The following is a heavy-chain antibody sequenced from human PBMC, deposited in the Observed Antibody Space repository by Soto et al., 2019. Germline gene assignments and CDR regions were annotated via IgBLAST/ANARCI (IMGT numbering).Heavy chain of an antibody. CDR2: ISYDGSNK. V-gene: IGHV3-30*18. CDR3: AKGFSYSVIDY. CDR1: GFTFSTYG. Sequence: QVQLVESGGGVVQPGRSLRLSCAASGFTFSTYGMHWVRQAPGKGLEWVAVISYDGSNKYYADSVRVRFTISRDNSKKTLYLQMSSLRAEDTAVYYCAKGFSYSVIDYWGQGTLVTVSS. D-gene: IGHD5-18*01. J-gene: IGHJ4*02.